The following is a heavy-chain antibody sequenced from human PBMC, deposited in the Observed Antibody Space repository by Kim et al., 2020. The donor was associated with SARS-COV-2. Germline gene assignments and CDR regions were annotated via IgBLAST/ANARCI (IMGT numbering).Heavy chain of an antibody. CDR3: ARHGPRGDYDSSGYYYPVDY. Sequence: SETLSLTCTVSGGSISSSSYYWGWIRQPPGKGLEWIGSIYYSGSTYYNPSLKSRVTISVDTSKNQFSLKLSSVTAADTAVYYCARHGPRGDYDSSGYYYPVDYWGQGTLVTVSS. V-gene: IGHV4-39*01. D-gene: IGHD3-22*01. CDR2: IYYSGST. J-gene: IGHJ4*02. CDR1: GGSISSSSYY.